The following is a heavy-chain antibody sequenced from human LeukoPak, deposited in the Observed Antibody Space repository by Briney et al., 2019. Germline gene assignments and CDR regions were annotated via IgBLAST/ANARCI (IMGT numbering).Heavy chain of an antibody. CDR2: IYSGGST. Sequence: GGSLRLSCAASGFTVSSNYMSWVRQAPGKRLEWVSVIYSGGSTYYADSVKGRFTISRDNSKNTLYLQMNSLRAEDTAVYYCARDNYYYYMDVWGKGTTVTISS. CDR1: GFTVSSNY. J-gene: IGHJ6*03. CDR3: ARDNYYYYMDV. V-gene: IGHV3-66*01.